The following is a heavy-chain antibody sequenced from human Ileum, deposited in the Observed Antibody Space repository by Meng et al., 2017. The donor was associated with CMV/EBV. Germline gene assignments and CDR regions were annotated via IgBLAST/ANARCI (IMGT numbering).Heavy chain of an antibody. Sequence: QVQIQQWGAGLVKPSETLSLTCSLGGSFSPYTWSWIRQAPGKGLEWIGEINQYGSTNFNPSVKSRVTISRDTSKNQFSLRLNSVTAADAAVYYCVTADHHAIKYWGQGTLVTVSS. J-gene: IGHJ4*02. CDR1: GSFSPYT. D-gene: IGHD5-12*01. V-gene: IGHV4-34*01. CDR3: VTADHHAIKY. CDR2: INQYGST.